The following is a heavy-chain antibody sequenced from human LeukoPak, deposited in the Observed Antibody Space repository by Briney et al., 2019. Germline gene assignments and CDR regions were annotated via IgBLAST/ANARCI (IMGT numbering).Heavy chain of an antibody. Sequence: SETLSLTCAVYGGSFSGYHWSWIRQPPGKGLEWIGEINHSGSTNYNPSLKSRVTISVDTSKNQFSLKLSSVTAADTAVYYCAGGVSVTMIVVVVPRRWFDPWGQGTLVTVSS. D-gene: IGHD3-22*01. J-gene: IGHJ5*02. CDR1: GGSFSGYH. CDR3: AGGVSVTMIVVVVPRRWFDP. CDR2: INHSGST. V-gene: IGHV4-34*01.